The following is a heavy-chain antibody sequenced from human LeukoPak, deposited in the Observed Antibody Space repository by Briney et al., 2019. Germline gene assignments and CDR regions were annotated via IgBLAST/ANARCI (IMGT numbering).Heavy chain of an antibody. CDR1: GGSISSSSYY. CDR3: ARHGGYYPQGYYYYGMDV. D-gene: IGHD3-22*01. J-gene: IGHJ6*02. Sequence: PSETLSLTCTVSGGSISSSSYYWGWIRQPPGKGLEWIGSIYHSGTPYYNPSLKSRVTMSVDTSKNQFSLKLSSVTAADTAVYHCARHGGYYPQGYYYYGMDVWGQGTTVTVSS. V-gene: IGHV4-39*01. CDR2: IYHSGTP.